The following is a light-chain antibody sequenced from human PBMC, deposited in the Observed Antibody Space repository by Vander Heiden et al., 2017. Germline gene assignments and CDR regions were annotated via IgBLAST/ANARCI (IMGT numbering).Light chain of an antibody. CDR2: AAS. Sequence: IRMTQSPSSFSASTGDRVTITCRASQDISNYLAWYQQKPGTAPKLLIYAASTLQSGVPSRFNGSGSGTDFTLTISCLQSEDFATYYCQQEDTYPRAFGQGTKVEIK. V-gene: IGKV1-8*01. J-gene: IGKJ1*01. CDR3: QQEDTYPRA. CDR1: QDISNY.